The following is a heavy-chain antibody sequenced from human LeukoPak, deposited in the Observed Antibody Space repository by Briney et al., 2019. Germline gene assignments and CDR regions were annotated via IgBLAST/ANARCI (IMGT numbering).Heavy chain of an antibody. J-gene: IGHJ4*02. CDR3: ARLKGGYIAAALRFDY. D-gene: IGHD6-13*01. Sequence: PSETLSLTCTVSGGSISSSSYYWGWIRQPPGKGLEWIGSIYYSGSTYYNPSLKSRVTISVDTSKNQFSLKLSSVTAADTAVYYCARLKGGYIAAALRFDYWGQGTLVTVSS. CDR1: GGSISSSSYY. V-gene: IGHV4-39*01. CDR2: IYYSGST.